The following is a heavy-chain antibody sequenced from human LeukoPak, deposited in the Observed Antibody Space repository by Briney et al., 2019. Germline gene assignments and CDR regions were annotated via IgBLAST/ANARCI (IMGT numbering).Heavy chain of an antibody. J-gene: IGHJ4*02. V-gene: IGHV3-48*03. CDR3: ARDQGGRYFDWLGPRPDIFDY. CDR1: GFTFSTFA. CDR2: ISDSGSTI. Sequence: SGGSLRLSCAASGFTFSTFAMIWVRQPPGKGLEWVSYISDSGSTIKYADSVKGRFTISRDNAKNSLYLQMNSLRAEDTAVYYCARDQGGRYFDWLGPRPDIFDYWGQGTLVTVSS. D-gene: IGHD3-9*01.